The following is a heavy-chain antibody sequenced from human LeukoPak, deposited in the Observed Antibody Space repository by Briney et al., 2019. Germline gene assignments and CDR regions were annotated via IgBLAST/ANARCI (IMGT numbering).Heavy chain of an antibody. Sequence: QPGRSLRLSCAASGFTFSSYAMHWVRQAPGKGLEWVAVISYDGSNKYYADSVKGRFTISRDNSKNTLYLQMNSLRAEDTAVYYCARASGGHSYWGQGTLVTVSS. CDR2: ISYDGSNK. D-gene: IGHD2-15*01. CDR3: ARASGGHSY. V-gene: IGHV3-30-3*01. CDR1: GFTFSSYA. J-gene: IGHJ4*02.